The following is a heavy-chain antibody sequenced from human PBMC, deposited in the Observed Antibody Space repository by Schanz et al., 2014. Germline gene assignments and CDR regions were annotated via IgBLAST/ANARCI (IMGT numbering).Heavy chain of an antibody. Sequence: VQLLESGGGLVQPGGSLRLSCAASGFAFSSYGMNWLRQAPGKGLEWVGVISYDGSKKSYADSVKGRFTISRDNSKNTLYLQMNSLRAEDTAVYYCARDHTTESYYSAGPPIDYWGQGTLLTVSS. V-gene: IGHV3-33*08. CDR3: ARDHTTESYYSAGPPIDY. CDR1: GFAFSSYG. D-gene: IGHD1-26*01. J-gene: IGHJ4*02. CDR2: ISYDGSKK.